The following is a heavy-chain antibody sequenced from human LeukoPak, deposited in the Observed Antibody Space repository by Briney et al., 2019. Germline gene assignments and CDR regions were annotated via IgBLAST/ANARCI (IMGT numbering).Heavy chain of an antibody. CDR1: GYSFTGYY. D-gene: IGHD3-22*01. J-gene: IGHJ1*01. Sequence: VASVKVSCKASGYSFTGYYMHWVRQAPGQGLEWMGGIIPIFGTANYAQKFQGRVTITADKSTSTAYMELSSLRSEDTAVYYCATHYYDSSGYYYPYFQHWGQGTLVTVSS. V-gene: IGHV1-69*06. CDR2: IIPIFGTA. CDR3: ATHYYDSSGYYYPYFQH.